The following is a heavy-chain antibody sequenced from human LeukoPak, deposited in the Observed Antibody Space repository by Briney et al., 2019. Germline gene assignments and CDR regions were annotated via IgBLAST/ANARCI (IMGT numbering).Heavy chain of an antibody. D-gene: IGHD1-14*01. V-gene: IGHV4-59*11. CDR1: GGSISSHY. CDR3: ARARNIPELDY. Sequence: SETLSLTCTVSGGSISSHYWSWIRQPPGKGLEWIGYIYYSGSTNYNPSLKSRVTISVDTSKNQFSLKLSSVTAADTAVYYCARARNIPELDYWGQGTLVTVSS. J-gene: IGHJ4*02. CDR2: IYYSGST.